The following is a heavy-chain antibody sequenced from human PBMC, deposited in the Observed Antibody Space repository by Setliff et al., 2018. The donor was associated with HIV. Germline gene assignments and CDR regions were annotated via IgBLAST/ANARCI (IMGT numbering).Heavy chain of an antibody. Sequence: GESLKISCKGSGYSFTNYWVAWVRQMPGKGLEWMGIIYPGDPETRYSPSFQGQVTISGDRSINTAYLQWNSLRSEDTAVYYCAREGLLVTSVGGAYWYHGMDVWGQGTTVTVSS. J-gene: IGHJ6*02. V-gene: IGHV5-51*01. CDR2: IYPGDPET. CDR1: GYSFTNYW. CDR3: AREGLLVTSVGGAYWYHGMDV. D-gene: IGHD2-15*01.